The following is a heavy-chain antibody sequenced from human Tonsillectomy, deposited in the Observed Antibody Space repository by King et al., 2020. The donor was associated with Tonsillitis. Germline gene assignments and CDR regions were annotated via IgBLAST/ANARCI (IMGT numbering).Heavy chain of an antibody. CDR1: GYTFSSYD. V-gene: IGHV1-8*02. CDR2: MNPYSGDT. Sequence: QLVQSGAEVKKPGASVKVSCKTSGYTFSSYDINWVRQATGQGLEWMGWMNPYSGDTVYAPKFQGRVSMTRNTSITTAYMELSSLRSEDTAVYFCARGVDSWGQGTLVTVSS. CDR3: ARGVDS. J-gene: IGHJ4*02.